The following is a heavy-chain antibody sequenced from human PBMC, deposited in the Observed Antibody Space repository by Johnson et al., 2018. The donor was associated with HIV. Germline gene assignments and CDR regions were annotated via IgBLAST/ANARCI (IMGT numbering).Heavy chain of an antibody. Sequence: QVQLVESGGGVVQPGRSLRLSCAASGFTFSSYAMHWVRQAPGKGLEWVAVISYDGSNKYYVDSVKGRFTISRDKSKNTLYLRINSLRADDSGVYYCARDATPWGGDYVGYTFDLWGQGTVVTVSS. CDR2: ISYDGSNK. CDR3: ARDATPWGGDYVGYTFDL. V-gene: IGHV3-30*04. CDR1: GFTFSSYA. J-gene: IGHJ3*01. D-gene: IGHD4-17*01.